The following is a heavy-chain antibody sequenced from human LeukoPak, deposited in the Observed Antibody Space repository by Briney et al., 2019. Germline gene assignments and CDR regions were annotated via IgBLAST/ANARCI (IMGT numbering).Heavy chain of an antibody. V-gene: IGHV1-2*02. D-gene: IGHD2-2*01. Sequence: GASVKVSCKASGYTFTGYYMHWVRQAPGQGLEWMGWINTLCGCTNYAQKFQGRVTMTRDTSISTAYIELSRLRSDDTAVYYCARGLWNIVVVPAATGDVFDIWGQGTMVTVCS. CDR2: INTLCGCT. CDR3: ARGLWNIVVVPAATGDVFDI. J-gene: IGHJ3*02. CDR1: GYTFTGYY.